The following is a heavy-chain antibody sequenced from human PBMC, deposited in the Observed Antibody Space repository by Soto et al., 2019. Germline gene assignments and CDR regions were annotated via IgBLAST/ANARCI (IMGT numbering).Heavy chain of an antibody. Sequence: GASVKVSCKASGYTFTSYAMHWVRQAPGQRLEWMGWINAGNGNTKYSQKFQGRVTITRDTSASTAYMELSSLRSEDTAVYYCARDHSEYYYDSSGYPIWGQGTTVTVSS. D-gene: IGHD3-22*01. CDR3: ARDHSEYYYDSSGYPI. V-gene: IGHV1-3*01. CDR2: INAGNGNT. CDR1: GYTFTSYA. J-gene: IGHJ6*02.